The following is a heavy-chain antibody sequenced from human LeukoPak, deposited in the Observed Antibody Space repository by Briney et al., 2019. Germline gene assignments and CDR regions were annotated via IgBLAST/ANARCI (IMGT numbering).Heavy chain of an antibody. CDR2: IYYSGST. V-gene: IGHV4-59*08. D-gene: IGHD3-22*01. Sequence: SETLSLTCTVSGGSISSYYWSWIRQPPGKGLEWIGYIYYSGSTNYNPSLKCRVTISVDTSKNQFSLKLSSVTAADTAVYYCARHLYFEDSSGYYSYSFDYWGQGTLVTVSS. J-gene: IGHJ4*02. CDR1: GGSISSYY. CDR3: ARHLYFEDSSGYYSYSFDY.